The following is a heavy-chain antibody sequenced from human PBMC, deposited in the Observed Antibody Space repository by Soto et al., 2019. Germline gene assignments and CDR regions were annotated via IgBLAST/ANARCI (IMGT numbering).Heavy chain of an antibody. CDR1: GLTFNSHA. J-gene: IGHJ6*02. CDR2: IGGRSGST. Sequence: PGGSLRLSCAASGLTFNSHAMRWVGQASGKGMEWVSAIGGRSGSTYFAASVKGRFSISRDNSKNTLYLQMNSLRAEDTAVYYCAKPPAGMDVWGQGTTVTVSS. V-gene: IGHV3-23*01. CDR3: AKPPAGMDV.